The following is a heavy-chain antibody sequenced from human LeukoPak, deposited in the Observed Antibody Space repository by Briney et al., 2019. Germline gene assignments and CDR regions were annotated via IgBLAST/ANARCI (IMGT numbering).Heavy chain of an antibody. CDR3: ARGAYYNILTGYRGEILGFDY. CDR2: IKSKTDGGTT. V-gene: IGHV3-15*01. J-gene: IGHJ4*02. Sequence: PGGSLRLSCAASGFTFNIAWMSWVRQAPGKGLEWVGRIKSKTDGGTTDYAAPVKGRFTISRDDSKNTLYLQMNSLKTEDTAVYYCARGAYYNILTGYRGEILGFDYWGQGTLVTVSS. D-gene: IGHD3-9*01. CDR1: GFTFNIAW.